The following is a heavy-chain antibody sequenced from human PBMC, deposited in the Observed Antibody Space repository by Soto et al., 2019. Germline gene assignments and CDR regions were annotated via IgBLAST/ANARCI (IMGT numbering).Heavy chain of an antibody. J-gene: IGHJ4*02. V-gene: IGHV3-64*01. D-gene: IGHD3-10*01. CDR2: ISSNGGST. CDR1: GFTFSSYA. CDR3: ARAYGSGSYFPYYFDY. Sequence: EVQLVESGGGLVQPGGSLRLSCAASGFTFSSYAMHWVRQAPGKGLEYVSAISSNGGSTYYANSVKGRCTISRDNSKNTLYLQMGSLRAEDMAVYYCARAYGSGSYFPYYFDYWGQGTLVTVSS.